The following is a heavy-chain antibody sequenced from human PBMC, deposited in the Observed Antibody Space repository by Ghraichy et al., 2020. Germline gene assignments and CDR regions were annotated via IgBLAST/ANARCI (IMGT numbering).Heavy chain of an antibody. Sequence: GGSLRLSCAASGFTFSSYSMSWVRQAPGKGLEWITVISRGRDTIFYADSVKGRFTISRDNVKDSLFLQMNSLRDEDRAVYYCARDPPGTVPFDYWGQGTLVTVSS. CDR3: ARDPPGTVPFDY. CDR2: ISRGRDTI. V-gene: IGHV3-48*02. J-gene: IGHJ4*02. CDR1: GFTFSSYS. D-gene: IGHD1-1*01.